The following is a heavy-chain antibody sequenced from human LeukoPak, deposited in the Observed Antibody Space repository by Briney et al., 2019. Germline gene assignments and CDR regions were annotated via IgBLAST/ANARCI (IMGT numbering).Heavy chain of an antibody. Sequence: SETLSLTCTVSSGSIRSSSYYWGWLRQPPGKGLEWIGSINYSGCTYYNPSLKSRVAIAVDTSENPFSLNLSSVTATDTAVYYCARHWAAGGFDYWGQGTLVTVSS. CDR1: SGSIRSSSYY. V-gene: IGHV4-39*01. CDR2: INYSGCT. J-gene: IGHJ4*02. D-gene: IGHD6-13*01. CDR3: ARHWAAGGFDY.